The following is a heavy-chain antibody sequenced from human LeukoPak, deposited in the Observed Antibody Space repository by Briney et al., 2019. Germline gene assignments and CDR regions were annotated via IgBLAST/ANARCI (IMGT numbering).Heavy chain of an antibody. V-gene: IGHV3-21*01. CDR3: ARGPDILVVVSAHI. D-gene: IGHD2-15*01. CDR2: ISSSSSYI. Sequence: GGSLRLSCAASGFTFSSYSMNWVRQAPGKGLEWVSSISSSSSYIYYADSVKGRFTISRDNAKNSLYLQMNSLRAEDTAVYYCARGPDILVVVSAHIWGQGTLVTVSS. J-gene: IGHJ4*02. CDR1: GFTFSSYS.